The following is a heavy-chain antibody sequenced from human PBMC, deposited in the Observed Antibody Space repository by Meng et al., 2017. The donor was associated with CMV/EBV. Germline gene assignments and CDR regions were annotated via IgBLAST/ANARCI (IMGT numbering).Heavy chain of an antibody. CDR1: SFSGYY. CDR3: ARGLACSSTSCYTPYFDY. Sequence: SFSGYYWSWNRQPPGKGLEWIGEINHSGSTNYNPSLKSLVTISVDTTKNQFSLKLSSVTAADTAVYYCARGLACSSTSCYTPYFDYWGQGTLVTVSS. CDR2: INHSGST. V-gene: IGHV4-34*01. J-gene: IGHJ4*02. D-gene: IGHD2-2*02.